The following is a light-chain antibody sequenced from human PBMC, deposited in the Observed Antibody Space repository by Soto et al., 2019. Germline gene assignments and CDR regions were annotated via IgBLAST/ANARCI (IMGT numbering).Light chain of an antibody. J-gene: IGKJ1*01. Sequence: EIVLTQSPGTLSLSPGERATLSCRASQSVSSSYLAWYQQKPGQAPRLLIYGASSSATGIPDRFSGSGSGTDFTLTSSRLEPEDVAVYYCQQYDNSPVTFGQGPKVEIK. CDR1: QSVSSSY. CDR3: QQYDNSPVT. CDR2: GAS. V-gene: IGKV3-20*01.